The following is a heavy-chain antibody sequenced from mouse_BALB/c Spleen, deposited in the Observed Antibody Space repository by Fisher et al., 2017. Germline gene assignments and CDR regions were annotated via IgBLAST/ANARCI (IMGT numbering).Heavy chain of an antibody. D-gene: IGHD2-1*01. J-gene: IGHJ4*01. V-gene: IGHV5-9-3*01. Sequence: RFTISRDNAKNTLYLQMSSLRSEDTAMYYCARHVGNYNIDYAMDYWGQGTSVTVSS. CDR3: ARHVGNYNIDYAMDY.